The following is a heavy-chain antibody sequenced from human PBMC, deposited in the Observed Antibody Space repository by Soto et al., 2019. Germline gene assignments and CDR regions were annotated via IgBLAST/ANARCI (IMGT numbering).Heavy chain of an antibody. V-gene: IGHV1-69*13. CDR3: ARVGYYGSGSSWFDP. D-gene: IGHD3-10*01. CDR2: IIPILGTA. CDR1: GGTFSSYA. J-gene: IGHJ5*02. Sequence: SVKVSCKASGGTFSSYAISWVRQAPGQGLEWMGGIIPILGTANYAQTFQGRVTITADESTSTAYMELSSLRSEDTAVYYCARVGYYGSGSSWFDPWGQGTLVTVSS.